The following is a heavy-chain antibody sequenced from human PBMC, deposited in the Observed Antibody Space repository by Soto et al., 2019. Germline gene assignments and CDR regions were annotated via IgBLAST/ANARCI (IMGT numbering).Heavy chain of an antibody. Sequence: QVQLQESGPGLVKPSETLSLTCTVSGGSISSYYWSWIRQPPGKGLEWIGYIYYSGSTNYNPSLKGRVTISVDTPKTQCPKKRGSVTVADRAVFYGARAPAGGGFAYWGQGPLVPVSP. J-gene: IGHJ4*02. CDR2: IYYSGST. D-gene: IGHD3-16*01. CDR3: ARAPAGGGFAY. CDR1: GGSISSYY. V-gene: IGHV4-59*01.